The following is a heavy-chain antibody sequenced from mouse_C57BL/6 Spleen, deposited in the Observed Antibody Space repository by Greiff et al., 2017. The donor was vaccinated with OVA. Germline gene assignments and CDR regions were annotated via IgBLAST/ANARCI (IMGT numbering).Heavy chain of an antibody. Sequence: QVQLQQPGAELVRPGSSVKLSCKASGYTFTSYWMHWVKQRPIQGLEWIGNIDPSDSETHYNQKFKDKATLTVDKSSSTAYMQLSSLTSEDSAVYYCARSNYDMTAWFAYWGQGTLVTVSA. CDR2: IDPSDSET. D-gene: IGHD2-4*01. V-gene: IGHV1-52*01. CDR3: ARSNYDMTAWFAY. CDR1: GYTFTSYW. J-gene: IGHJ3*01.